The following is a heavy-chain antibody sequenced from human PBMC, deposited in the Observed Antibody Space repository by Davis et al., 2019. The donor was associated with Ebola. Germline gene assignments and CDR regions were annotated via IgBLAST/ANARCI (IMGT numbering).Heavy chain of an antibody. CDR3: AGVGLDSSGWGGWFDP. CDR2: IYYSGST. V-gene: IGHV4-59*01. D-gene: IGHD6-19*01. J-gene: IGHJ5*02. CDR1: GGSISSYY. Sequence: MPSETLSLTCTVSGGSISSYYWSWIRQPPGKGQEWIGYIYYSGSTNYNPSLKSPVTISVDTSKNHFSLKLSSVTAADTAVYYCAGVGLDSSGWGGWFDPWGQGTLVTVSS.